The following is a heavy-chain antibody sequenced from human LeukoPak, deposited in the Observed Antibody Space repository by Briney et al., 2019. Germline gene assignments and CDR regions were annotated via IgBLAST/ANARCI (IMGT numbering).Heavy chain of an antibody. V-gene: IGHV3-48*03. Sequence: GGSLRLACAASAFTFSSYEMDWVRPAPGEGLEWVSYISSTGSLKYYADSVKGRFTISRDNVRNSLYLQMNSLRVEDTAVYYCARDGAPRTDYWGQGTLVTVSS. J-gene: IGHJ4*02. CDR2: ISSTGSLK. D-gene: IGHD3-16*01. CDR1: AFTFSSYE. CDR3: ARDGAPRTDY.